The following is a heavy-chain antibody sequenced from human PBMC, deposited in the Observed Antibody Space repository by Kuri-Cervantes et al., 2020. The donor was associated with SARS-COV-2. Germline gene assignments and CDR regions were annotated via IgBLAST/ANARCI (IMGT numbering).Heavy chain of an antibody. CDR2: ISSSGSTI. CDR3: ARERVYGTGLDY. Sequence: GESLKISCAASGFTFSSYAMSWVRQAPGKGLEWVSYISSSGSTIYYADSVKGRFTISRDNAKNSLYLQMNSLRAEDTAVYYCARERVYGTGLDYWGQGTLVTVSS. CDR1: GFTFSSYA. V-gene: IGHV3-48*04. D-gene: IGHD5/OR15-5a*01. J-gene: IGHJ4*02.